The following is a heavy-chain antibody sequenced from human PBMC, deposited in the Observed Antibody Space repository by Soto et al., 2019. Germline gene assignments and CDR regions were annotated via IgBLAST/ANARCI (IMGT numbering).Heavy chain of an antibody. CDR1: GFTFSTYG. J-gene: IGHJ4*02. V-gene: IGHV3-30-3*01. CDR3: ASTYFPDSWNYGPKRADGFDY. D-gene: IGHD1-7*01. CDR2: MSYDGSNK. Sequence: GGSLRLSCAASGFTFSTYGMHWVRQAPGKGLEWVAAMSYDGSNKYYADSVKGRFTISRDNSKNTLYLQMNSLRSEDTAVYYCASTYFPDSWNYGPKRADGFDYWGQGTLVTVSS.